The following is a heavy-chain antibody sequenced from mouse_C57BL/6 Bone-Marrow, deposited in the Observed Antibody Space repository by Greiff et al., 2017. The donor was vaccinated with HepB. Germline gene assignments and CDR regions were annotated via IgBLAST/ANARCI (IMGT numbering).Heavy chain of an antibody. CDR3: ARYYYGSSDYAMDY. V-gene: IGHV5-15*01. CDR2: ISNLAYSI. Sequence: EVQGVESGGGLVQPGGSLKLSCAASGFTFSDYGMAWVRQAPRKGPEWVAFISNLAYSIYYADTVTGRFTISRENAKNTLYLEMSSLRSEDTAMYYCARYYYGSSDYAMDYWGQGTSVTVSS. CDR1: GFTFSDYG. J-gene: IGHJ4*01. D-gene: IGHD1-1*01.